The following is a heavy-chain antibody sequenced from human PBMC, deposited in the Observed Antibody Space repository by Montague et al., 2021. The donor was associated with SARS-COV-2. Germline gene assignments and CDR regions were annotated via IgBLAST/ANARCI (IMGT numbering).Heavy chain of an antibody. CDR2: VYLSETD. V-gene: IGHV4-34*08. CDR3: AEEREVVRAARTLVAFDL. Sequence: SETLSLTCAVYGGTISVSFWRWLRHSPSTGLGSAAVVYLSETDNSNPSPKTRVSVSVDTSKNQITLHLTSATAADTAMYYCAEEREVVRAARTLVAFDLWGQVTMVTVA. CDR1: GGTISVSF. D-gene: IGHD2-2*01. J-gene: IGHJ3*01.